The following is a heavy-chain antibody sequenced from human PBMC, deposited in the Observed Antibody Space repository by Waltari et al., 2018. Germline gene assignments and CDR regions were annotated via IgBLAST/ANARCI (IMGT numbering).Heavy chain of an antibody. CDR3: ARGSPTGIFGAEPPRY. Sequence: QVQLVQSGAEVKKPGASVKVSCKASGYTLTSFDINWVRQATGQGLEWMGWRNPNSDHPGYAQKFQGRVTMTSNSSINTAYMELSSLTSDDTAVYYCARGSPTGIFGAEPPRYWGQGTLVTVSS. CDR2: RNPNSDHP. D-gene: IGHD3-3*01. CDR1: GYTLTSFD. V-gene: IGHV1-8*01. J-gene: IGHJ4*02.